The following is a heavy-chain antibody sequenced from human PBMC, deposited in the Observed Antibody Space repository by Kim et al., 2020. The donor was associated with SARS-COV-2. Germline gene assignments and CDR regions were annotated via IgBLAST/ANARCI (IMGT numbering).Heavy chain of an antibody. CDR2: ISYDGSNK. D-gene: IGHD3-22*01. CDR3: AREGIYDSTSESAFDI. V-gene: IGHV3-30*04. CDR1: GFTFSFYA. J-gene: IGHJ3*02. Sequence: GGSLRLSCAASGFTFSFYAMHWVRQAPGKGLEWVAHISYDGSNKDYSDSVKGRFTISRDNSKNTVFMQMNSLRAEDTAVYYCAREGIYDSTSESAFDIWGQGTMVTVSS.